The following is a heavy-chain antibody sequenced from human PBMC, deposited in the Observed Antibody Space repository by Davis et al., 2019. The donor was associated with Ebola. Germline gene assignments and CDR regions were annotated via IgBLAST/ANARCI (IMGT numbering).Heavy chain of an antibody. CDR2: INPNAGRT. Sequence: ASAQVSCKASGYTFINYYMIWVRQAPGQGLEWTGVINPNAGRTIYAQKFQGRVTVTWDTSTTTVYMDLSSLRSEDTALYYCTTPGGQDSGYDVFNIWGQGTMVTVSS. CDR3: TTPGGQDSGYDVFNI. V-gene: IGHV1-46*03. D-gene: IGHD5-12*01. CDR1: GYTFINYY. J-gene: IGHJ3*02.